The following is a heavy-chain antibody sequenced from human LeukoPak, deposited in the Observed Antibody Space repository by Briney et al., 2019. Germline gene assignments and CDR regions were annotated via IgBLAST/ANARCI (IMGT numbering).Heavy chain of an antibody. CDR3: ASSVNYYDSSGYYDY. Sequence: ASVKVSCKVSGGTFNNFALSWVRQAPGQGLEWMGRINPNSGGTNYAQKFQGRVTMTRDTSISTAYMELSRLRSDDTAVYYCASSVNYYDSSGYYDYWGQGTLVTVSS. J-gene: IGHJ4*02. CDR1: GGTFNNFA. D-gene: IGHD3-22*01. V-gene: IGHV1-2*06. CDR2: INPNSGGT.